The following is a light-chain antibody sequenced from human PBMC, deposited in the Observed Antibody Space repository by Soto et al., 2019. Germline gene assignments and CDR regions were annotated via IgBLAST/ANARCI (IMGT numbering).Light chain of an antibody. CDR2: NAS. CDR1: QSVSNN. J-gene: IGKJ4*01. Sequence: EIVMTQSPATLSVSPGERATLSCRASQSVSNNVAWYQQKPGQAPRLLIYNASTRPTGLPSRFSGSGSGTEFTLTISSLQSEDFAVYYCQQYNTWPLTFGGGTKVEI. CDR3: QQYNTWPLT. V-gene: IGKV3-15*01.